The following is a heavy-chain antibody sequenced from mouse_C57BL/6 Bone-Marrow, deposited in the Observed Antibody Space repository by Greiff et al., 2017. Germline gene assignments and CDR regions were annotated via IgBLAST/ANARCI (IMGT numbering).Heavy chain of an antibody. V-gene: IGHV5-12*01. Sequence: EVMLVESGGGLVQPGGSLKLSCAASGFTFSDYYMYWVRQTPEKRLEWVAYISNGGGSTYYPDTVKGRFPISRDNAKNTLYLQMSRLKSEDTAMYYCARHSYSNLYYYAMDYWGQGTSVTVSS. J-gene: IGHJ4*01. CDR1: GFTFSDYY. CDR3: ARHSYSNLYYYAMDY. CDR2: ISNGGGST. D-gene: IGHD2-5*01.